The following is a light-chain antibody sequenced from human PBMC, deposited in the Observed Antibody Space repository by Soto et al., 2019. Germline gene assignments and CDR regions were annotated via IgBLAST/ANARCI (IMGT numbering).Light chain of an antibody. CDR2: GVS. CDR3: TSYTSSTTWV. CDR1: SGDVGGYNY. V-gene: IGLV2-14*01. J-gene: IGLJ3*02. Sequence: QSVLTQPASVSGSPGQSTTISCTGTSGDVGGYNYVSWYQQHPGKAPKLMIYGVSNRPSGVSNRFSGSKSDNTASLTISALQAEDEADYYCTSYTSSTTWVFGGGTKVTVL.